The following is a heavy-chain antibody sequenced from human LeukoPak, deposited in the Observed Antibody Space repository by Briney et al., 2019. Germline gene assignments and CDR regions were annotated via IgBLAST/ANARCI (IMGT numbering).Heavy chain of an antibody. CDR1: GFTFSSYS. Sequence: GGSLRLSCAASGFTFSSYSMNWVRQAPGKGLEWVSSISSSSSYIYCADSVKGRFTISRDNAKNSLYLQMNSLRAEDTAVYYCERDSGSYSKYWGQGTLVTVSS. CDR2: ISSSSSYI. CDR3: ERDSGSYSKY. D-gene: IGHD1-26*01. J-gene: IGHJ4*02. V-gene: IGHV3-21*01.